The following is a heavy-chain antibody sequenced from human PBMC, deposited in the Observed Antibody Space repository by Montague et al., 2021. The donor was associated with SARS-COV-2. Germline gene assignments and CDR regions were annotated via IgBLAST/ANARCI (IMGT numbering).Heavy chain of an antibody. CDR1: GGSISSSSCY. CDR2: IYYSGST. J-gene: IGHJ6*02. CDR3: ASEGVEYSSSWYARYYYYGMDV. D-gene: IGHD6-13*01. V-gene: IGHV4-39*01. Sequence: SETLSLTCTVSGGSISSSSCYWGWIRQPPGKGLEWIGSIYYSGSTYYNPSLKSRVTISVDTSKNQFSLKLSSVTAADTAVYYCASEGVEYSSSWYARYYYYGMDVWGQGTTVTVSS.